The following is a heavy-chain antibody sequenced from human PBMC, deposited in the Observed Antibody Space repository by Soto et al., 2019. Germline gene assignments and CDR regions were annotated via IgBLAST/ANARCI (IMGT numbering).Heavy chain of an antibody. CDR1: GFSFSSYW. J-gene: IGHJ5*02. D-gene: IGHD3-16*01. CDR2: IKQDGREK. CDR3: AGDGVRNGAYNGWLDP. Sequence: DVQLVESGGDLVQPGGSLRLSCAASGFSFSSYWMTWVRQAPGKGLEWVANIKQDGREKYYVASMKGRFTISRDNGKNLLFPQMDSLTPDDTAVYYCAGDGVRNGAYNGWLDPWGQGTLVTVSS. V-gene: IGHV3-7*03.